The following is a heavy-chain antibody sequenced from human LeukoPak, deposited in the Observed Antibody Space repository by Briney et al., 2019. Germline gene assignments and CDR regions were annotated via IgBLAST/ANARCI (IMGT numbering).Heavy chain of an antibody. CDR1: RYTFTGYY. D-gene: IGHD2-15*01. J-gene: IGHJ5*02. CDR3: ARESPDIVVVVTAALRRSWFDP. V-gene: IGHV1-2*02. CDR2: INPDNGGT. Sequence: ASVKVSCKASRYTFTGYYIHWVRQAPGQGPEWMGWINPDNGGTNYAQKFQGRVTMTRDTSINTAYMEVSRLKSDDTAVYYCARESPDIVVVVTAALRRSWFDPWGRGTLVTVSS.